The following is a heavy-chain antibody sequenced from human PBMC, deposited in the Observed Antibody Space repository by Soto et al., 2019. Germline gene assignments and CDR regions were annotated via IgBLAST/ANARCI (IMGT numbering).Heavy chain of an antibody. CDR1: GFTFSSYA. CDR2: ISGSGGST. D-gene: IGHD3-22*01. Sequence: GGSLRLSCAASGFTFSSYAMSWVRQAPGQGLEWVSAISGSGGSTYYADYVKGRFSISRDNSKSTLYLQMNSLTSDDTAVYYCARAPLGIIVAPDFWGQGTLVTVSS. CDR3: ARAPLGIIVAPDF. J-gene: IGHJ4*02. V-gene: IGHV3-23*01.